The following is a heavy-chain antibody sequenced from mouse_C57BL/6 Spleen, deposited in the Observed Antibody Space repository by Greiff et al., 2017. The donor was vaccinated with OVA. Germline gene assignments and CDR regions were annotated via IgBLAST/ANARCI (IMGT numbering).Heavy chain of an antibody. V-gene: IGHV3-6*01. CDR3: ARTTVWMDY. D-gene: IGHD1-1*01. CDR2: ISYDGSN. CDR1: GYSITSGYY. Sequence: EVKLMESGPGLVKPSQSLSLTCSVTGYSITSGYYWNWIRQFPGNKLEWMGYISYDGSNNYNPSLKNRISITRDTSKNQFFLKLNSVTTEDTATYYCARTTVWMDYWGQGTSVTVSS. J-gene: IGHJ4*01.